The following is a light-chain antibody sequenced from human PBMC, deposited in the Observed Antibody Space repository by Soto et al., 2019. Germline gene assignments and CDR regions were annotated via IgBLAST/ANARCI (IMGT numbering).Light chain of an antibody. CDR3: QYRSNWSPGT. V-gene: IGKV3D-20*02. CDR1: QSVSSSY. J-gene: IGKJ5*01. CDR2: GAS. Sequence: EIVLTQSPGTLSLSPGERATLSCRAIQSVSSSYLAWYQQGPGQAPRLLIYGASSRATGIPDRFSGSGSGTDFTLTISSREPEDVAVYNCQYRSNWSPGTFGQGTRLENK.